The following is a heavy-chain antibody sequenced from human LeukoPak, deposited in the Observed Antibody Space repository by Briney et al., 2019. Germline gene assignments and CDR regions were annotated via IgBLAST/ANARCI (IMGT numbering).Heavy chain of an antibody. CDR3: AKQPGSVVDSSGSLSRH. V-gene: IGHV3-23*01. Sequence: GGSLRLPCAASGFTFSSYAMSWVRQAPGKGLEWVSTISGSGASTYYADSVKGRFTISRDNSKNTLYLQMNSLRAEDTAVYYCAKQPGSVVDSSGSLSRHWGQGTLVTVSS. CDR1: GFTFSSYA. D-gene: IGHD3-22*01. J-gene: IGHJ4*02. CDR2: ISGSGAST.